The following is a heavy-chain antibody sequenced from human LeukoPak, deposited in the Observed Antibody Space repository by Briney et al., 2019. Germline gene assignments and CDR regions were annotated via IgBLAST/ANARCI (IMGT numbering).Heavy chain of an antibody. V-gene: IGHV4-34*01. J-gene: IGHJ2*01. CDR3: ARARVRSYSYDSSGFCTLDWHFDL. CDR2: INHSGST. D-gene: IGHD3-22*01. CDR1: GGSFSGYY. Sequence: PSETLSLTCAVYGGSFSGYYWSWIRQPPGKGLEWIGEINHSGSTNYNPSLKSRVTISVDTSKNQFSLKLSSVTAADTAVYYCARARVRSYSYDSSGFCTLDWHFDLWGRGTLVTVSS.